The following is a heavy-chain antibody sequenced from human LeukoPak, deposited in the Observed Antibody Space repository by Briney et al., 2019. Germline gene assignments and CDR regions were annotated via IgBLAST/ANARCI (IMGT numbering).Heavy chain of an antibody. Sequence: GGSLRLSCAASGFTFSTYAMSWVRQAPGKGLEWVSSIDSSSNYTYYADSVQGRFTIPRDNAKKSLSLQVNSLRAEDTAVYYCARDSALYSSISFYLDYWGQGTLVTVSS. CDR1: GFTFSTYA. CDR3: ARDSALYSSISFYLDY. CDR2: IDSSSNYT. V-gene: IGHV3-21*01. D-gene: IGHD6-13*01. J-gene: IGHJ4*02.